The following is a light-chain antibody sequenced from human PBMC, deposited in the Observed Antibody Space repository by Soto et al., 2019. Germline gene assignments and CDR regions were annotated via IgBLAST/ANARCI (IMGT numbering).Light chain of an antibody. CDR1: QSASRN. V-gene: IGKV3-15*01. CDR2: GAS. CDR3: QQYGDWPPET. Sequence: EVVLTQSPAPLSVSPGDRATLSCRASQSASRNLAWYQQKPGQAPRLLIYGASTRATGVPARFSGSGSATEFTLSISSLQSEDVAVYYCQQYGDWPPETFGQGTKLEI. J-gene: IGKJ2*01.